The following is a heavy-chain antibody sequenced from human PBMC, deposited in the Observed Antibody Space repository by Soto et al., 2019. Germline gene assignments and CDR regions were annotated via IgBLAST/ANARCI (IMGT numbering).Heavy chain of an antibody. V-gene: IGHV3-23*01. J-gene: IGHJ4*02. CDR2: INSSGGRT. Sequence: PGGSLRLSFTPSGFKFRDYAMSWVRQAPGKGLEWVSSINSSGGRTYYADSVQDRFTISRDNSKNTLFLQMNNLRAEDTAMYYCAKDLFPGGNYGFFDXWGLGTLVTVSX. CDR1: GFKFRDYA. CDR3: AKDLFPGGNYGFFDX. D-gene: IGHD1-26*01.